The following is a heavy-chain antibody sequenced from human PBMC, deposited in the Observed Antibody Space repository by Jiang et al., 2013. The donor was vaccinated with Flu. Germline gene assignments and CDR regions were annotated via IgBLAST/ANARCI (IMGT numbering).Heavy chain of an antibody. Sequence: LLKPSETLSLTCTVSGGSVSSGSYYWSWIRQPPGKGLEWIGYIYYSGSTNYNPSLKSRVTISVDTSKNQFSLKLSSVTAADTAVYYCARDSLRKEDIVVVPAAILGEQRYYGMDVWGQGTTVTVSS. V-gene: IGHV4-61*01. D-gene: IGHD2-2*01. J-gene: IGHJ6*02. CDR2: IYYSGST. CDR1: GGSVSSGSYY. CDR3: ARDSLRKEDIVVVPAAILGEQRYYGMDV.